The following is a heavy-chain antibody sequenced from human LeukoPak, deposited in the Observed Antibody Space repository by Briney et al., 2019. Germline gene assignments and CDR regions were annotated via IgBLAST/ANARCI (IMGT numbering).Heavy chain of an antibody. Sequence: ASVKASCKASGYTFTGYYMHWVRQAPGQGLEWMGWINPNSGGTNYAQKFQGRVTMTRDTSISTAYMELSRLRSDDTAVYYCARDQYYDFWSGYSYYYYGMDVWGQGTTVTVSS. CDR1: GYTFTGYY. J-gene: IGHJ6*02. D-gene: IGHD3-3*01. CDR2: INPNSGGT. CDR3: ARDQYYDFWSGYSYYYYGMDV. V-gene: IGHV1-2*02.